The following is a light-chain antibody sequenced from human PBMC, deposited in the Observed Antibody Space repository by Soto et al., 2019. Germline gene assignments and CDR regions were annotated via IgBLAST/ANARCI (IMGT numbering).Light chain of an antibody. CDR3: QKSDPHPL. V-gene: IGKV1-33*01. CDR2: DAY. CDR1: HDIGNS. J-gene: IGKJ3*01. Sequence: DIQMTQSPPSLSASVGDRVTITCQASHDIGNSLNWYQDKPGQAPKLVIYDAYNLETGVPSTFSGNGYGTDFTFAIRSLRPEDIATYYCQKSDPHPLFGTGTRVDMK.